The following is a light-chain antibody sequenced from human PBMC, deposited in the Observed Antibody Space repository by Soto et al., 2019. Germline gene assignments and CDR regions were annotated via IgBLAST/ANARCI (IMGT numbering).Light chain of an antibody. Sequence: QSVLTQPASVSGSPGQSITVSCTGTSSDVGSYEFVSWYQQHPGKAPKLIIYEAIKRPSGVSNRFSGTKSGNTASLTISGLQAEDEAEYYCCSYAGSTTYVFGTGTKVTVL. CDR2: EAI. J-gene: IGLJ1*01. CDR1: SSDVGSYEF. CDR3: CSYAGSTTYV. V-gene: IGLV2-23*01.